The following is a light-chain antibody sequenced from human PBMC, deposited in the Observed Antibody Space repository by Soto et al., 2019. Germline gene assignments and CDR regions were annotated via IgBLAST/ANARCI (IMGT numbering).Light chain of an antibody. V-gene: IGKV3-11*01. CDR3: QQRSNWPSIT. CDR1: QSVSSY. CDR2: DAS. J-gene: IGKJ5*01. Sequence: EIVLTQSPATLSLSPGERATLSFXXSQSVSSYLAWYQQKPGQAPRLLFYDASNRATGIPARFSGSGSGTDFTLTISSLEPEDFAVYYCQQRSNWPSITFGQGTRLEIK.